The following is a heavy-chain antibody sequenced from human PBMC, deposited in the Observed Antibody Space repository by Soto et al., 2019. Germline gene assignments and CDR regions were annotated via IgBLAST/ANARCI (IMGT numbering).Heavy chain of an antibody. CDR2: SRSPPKT. CDR1: GFPFSSYV. CDR3: AKYRNVGLGRKGRSDY. V-gene: IGHV3-23*01. D-gene: IGHD1-1*01. J-gene: IGHJ4*02. Sequence: GGSLRLSCAASGFPFSSYVLSLVRQAPGKGLEWVSFSRSPPKTSYADSAQGRFTISRDNSKNTLYLQMKSLRAEDTAVYYCAKYRNVGLGRKGRSDYSGPGTFVTVSS.